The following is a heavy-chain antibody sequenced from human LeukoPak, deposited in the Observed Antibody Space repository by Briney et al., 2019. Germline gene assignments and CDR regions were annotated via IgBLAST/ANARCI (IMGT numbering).Heavy chain of an antibody. Sequence: ASVKVSCKASGYTFTGYYMHWVRQTPGQGLEWMGWINPNSGGTNYAQKFQGRVTMNRDTSISTAYMDLSRLRSDDTAVYYCASAPYGSGSYYNGYYYYGMDVWGQGTTVTVSS. CDR3: ASAPYGSGSYYNGYYYYGMDV. J-gene: IGHJ6*02. D-gene: IGHD3-10*01. CDR1: GYTFTGYY. V-gene: IGHV1-2*02. CDR2: INPNSGGT.